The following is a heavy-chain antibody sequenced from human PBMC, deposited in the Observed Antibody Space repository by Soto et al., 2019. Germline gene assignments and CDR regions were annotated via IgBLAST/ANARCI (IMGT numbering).Heavy chain of an antibody. CDR2: IYYSGST. J-gene: IGHJ4*02. D-gene: IGHD3-9*01. V-gene: IGHV4-31*03. CDR3: ARVISAFDWAFDY. CDR1: GGSISSGGYY. Sequence: SETLSLTCTVSGGSISSGGYYWSWIRQHPGKGLEWIGYIYYSGSTYYNPSLKSRVTISVDTSKNQFSLKLSSVTAADTAVYYCARVISAFDWAFDYWGQGTLVTVSS.